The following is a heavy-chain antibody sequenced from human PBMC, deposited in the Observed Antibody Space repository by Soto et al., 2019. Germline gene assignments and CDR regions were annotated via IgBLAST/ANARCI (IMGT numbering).Heavy chain of an antibody. CDR2: IYWDDDK. Sequence: SGPTLVNPTQTLTLTCTFSGFSLSTSGVGVGWIRQPPGKALEWLALIYWDDDKRYSPSLKSRLTITKDTSKNQVVLTMTNMDPVDTATYYCAHRSSSWDDYDDYGGERAAYDIWGQGTMVTVSS. V-gene: IGHV2-5*02. D-gene: IGHD4-17*01. CDR3: AHRSSSWDDYDDYGGERAAYDI. J-gene: IGHJ3*02. CDR1: GFSLSTSGVG.